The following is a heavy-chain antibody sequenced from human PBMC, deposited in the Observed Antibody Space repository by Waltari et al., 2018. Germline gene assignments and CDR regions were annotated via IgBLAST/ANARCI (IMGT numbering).Heavy chain of an antibody. Sequence: QVQLVPSGAEVKKPGASVKVSCKASGYTFPGYYMHWVRQAPGQGLEWMGRINPNRGGTNYAQKFQGRVTMTRDTSISTAYMELSRLRSDDTAVYYCARGTTVTRTNWFDPWGQGTLVTVSS. D-gene: IGHD4-17*01. V-gene: IGHV1-2*06. CDR2: INPNRGGT. CDR3: ARGTTVTRTNWFDP. CDR1: GYTFPGYY. J-gene: IGHJ5*02.